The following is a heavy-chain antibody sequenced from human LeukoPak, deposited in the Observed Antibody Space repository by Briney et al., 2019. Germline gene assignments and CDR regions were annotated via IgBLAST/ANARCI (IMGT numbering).Heavy chain of an antibody. J-gene: IGHJ4*02. Sequence: GGSLRLSCAASGFTFSSYATSWVRQAPGKGLEWVSAISGSGGSTYYADSVKGRFTISRDNSKNALYLQMNSLRAEDTAVYYCAKDYDSSGYYSVFDYWGQGTLVTVSS. CDR1: GFTFSSYA. CDR3: AKDYDSSGYYSVFDY. V-gene: IGHV3-23*01. CDR2: ISGSGGST. D-gene: IGHD3-22*01.